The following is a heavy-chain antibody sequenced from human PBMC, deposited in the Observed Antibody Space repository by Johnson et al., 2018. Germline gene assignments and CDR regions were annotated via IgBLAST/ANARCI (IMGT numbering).Heavy chain of an antibody. CDR2: ISWTSGSI. D-gene: IGHD3-10*01. Sequence: VQLQESGPGLVKPSETLSLTCTVSGGSISSYYWSWIRQPPGQGLEWVSGISWTSGSIGYAESVKGRFTISRDNAKNSLYPQMNSLRAEDMALYYCAKFEGSGGYYNRRGNYMDVWGKGTTVTVSS. CDR1: GGSISSYY. J-gene: IGHJ6*03. V-gene: IGHV3-9*03. CDR3: AKFEGSGGYYNRRGNYMDV.